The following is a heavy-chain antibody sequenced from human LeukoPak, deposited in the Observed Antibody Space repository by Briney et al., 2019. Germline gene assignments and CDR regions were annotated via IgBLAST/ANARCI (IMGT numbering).Heavy chain of an antibody. J-gene: IGHJ4*02. CDR2: ISSSSSYR. D-gene: IGHD3-10*01. V-gene: IGHV3-21*01. CDR1: GFTFSSYS. CDR3: AGPTAYNYGSGSYSYFDY. Sequence: TGGSLRLSCAASGFTFSSYSMNWVRQAPGKGLEWVSSISSSSSYRYYADSVKGRFTISRDNAKNSLYLQMNSLRAEDTAVYYCAGPTAYNYGSGSYSYFDYWGQGTLVTVSS.